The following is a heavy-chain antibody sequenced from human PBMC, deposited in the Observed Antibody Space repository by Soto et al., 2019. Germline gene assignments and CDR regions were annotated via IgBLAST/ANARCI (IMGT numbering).Heavy chain of an antibody. V-gene: IGHV1-2*02. CDR2: LNPNSGDT. D-gene: IGHD1-26*01. Sequence: QVQLVQSGTEVKRPGDSVKVSCKASGYTFTGYYVHWVRQAPGQGLEWMGWLNPNSGDTYLAQRFQGRVTMNRDTSTGTAYMELRGLTSDDTAEYYCAKGGAIVAAGTRVYLYNAMDVWCQGTTVTVSS. CDR3: AKGGAIVAAGTRVYLYNAMDV. J-gene: IGHJ6*02. CDR1: GYTFTGYY.